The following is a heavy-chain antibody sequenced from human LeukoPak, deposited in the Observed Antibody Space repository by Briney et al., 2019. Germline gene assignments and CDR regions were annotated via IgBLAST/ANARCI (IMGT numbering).Heavy chain of an antibody. CDR2: ISGSGGST. CDR3: AKGPDTPTGYYYGMDV. Sequence: GGSLRLSCAASGFTFSSYAMSWVRQAPGKGLEWVSAISGSGGSTYYADSVKGRFTISRDNSKNTLYLRMNSLRAEDTAVYYCAKGPDTPTGYYYGMDVWGKGTTVTVSS. J-gene: IGHJ6*04. D-gene: IGHD5-18*01. CDR1: GFTFSSYA. V-gene: IGHV3-23*01.